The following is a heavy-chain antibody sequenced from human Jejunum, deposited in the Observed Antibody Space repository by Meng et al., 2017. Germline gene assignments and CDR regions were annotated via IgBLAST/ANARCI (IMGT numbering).Heavy chain of an antibody. CDR1: GASISGNF. CDR2: LYTNGTT. J-gene: IGHJ5*02. V-gene: IGHV4-4*07. Sequence: VRLQQCGPVLVKPSETLSLTCTVSGASISGNFWTWIRQPAGRGLEWLGRLYTNGTTNYNPSLKNRVSMSVDSSKNHVSLKLTSVTAADTAVYYCASTPDFGSGAFYTVYWFVRWGQGTLVTVSS. CDR3: ASTPDFGSGAFYTVYWFVR. D-gene: IGHD3-10*01.